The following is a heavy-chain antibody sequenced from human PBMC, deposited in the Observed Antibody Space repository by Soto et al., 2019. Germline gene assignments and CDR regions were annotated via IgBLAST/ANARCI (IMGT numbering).Heavy chain of an antibody. V-gene: IGHV1-46*03. J-gene: IGHJ6*03. Sequence: QVQLVQSGAEVKKPGASVKVSCKASGYTFINYYIHWVRQAPGQGLEWMGVINPNGGSTVYAQKFQGRVTLTRDTSKSTVYVELSSLRSDDTAVYFCVRATAARQRDYSYHYYLHIWGKGTTVTVSS. D-gene: IGHD6-6*01. CDR2: INPNGGST. CDR1: GYTFINYY. CDR3: VRATAARQRDYSYHYYLHI.